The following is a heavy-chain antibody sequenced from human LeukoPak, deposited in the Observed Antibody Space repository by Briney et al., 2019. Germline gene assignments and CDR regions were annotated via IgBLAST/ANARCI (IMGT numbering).Heavy chain of an antibody. CDR3: AMYYDRLNTDAFDV. V-gene: IGHV3-23*01. J-gene: IGHJ3*01. D-gene: IGHD3-22*01. CDR1: GFTFGSCA. Sequence: GGSLRLSCAASGFTFGSCAMSWVRQAPGKRLEWVSAISGSGGSTYYADSVKGRFTISRDNSKNTLYLQMNSLRAEDTAVYYCAMYYDRLNTDAFDVWGQGTMVTVSS. CDR2: ISGSGGST.